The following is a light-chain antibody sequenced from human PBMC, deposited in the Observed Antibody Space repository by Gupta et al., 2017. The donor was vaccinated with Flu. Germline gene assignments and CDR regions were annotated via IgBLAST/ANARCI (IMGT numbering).Light chain of an antibody. CDR2: DAS. CDR3: QQRSNS. J-gene: IGKJ5*01. CDR1: QSVSSY. Sequence: EIVLTQSPATLSLSPGERATLSCRASQSVSSYLAWYQQKPGQAPRLLIYDASNRATGIPARFSGSGSGTDFTLTISNLEPEDFAVYYCQQRSNSFGQGTRLEIK. V-gene: IGKV3-11*01.